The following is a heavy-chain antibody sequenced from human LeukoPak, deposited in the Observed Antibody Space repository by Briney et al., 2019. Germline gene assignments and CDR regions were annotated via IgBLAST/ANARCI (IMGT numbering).Heavy chain of an antibody. CDR3: ARQPLYRTDAFDI. CDR2: IYHSGST. J-gene: IGHJ3*02. CDR1: GGSISGYY. Sequence: SETLSLTCTVSGGSISGYYWSWIRQPPGKSLEWIGYIYHSGSTYYNPSLKSRVTISVDRSKNQFSLKLSSVTAADTAVYYCARQPLYRTDAFDIWGQGTMVTVSS. D-gene: IGHD1-26*01. V-gene: IGHV4-59*08.